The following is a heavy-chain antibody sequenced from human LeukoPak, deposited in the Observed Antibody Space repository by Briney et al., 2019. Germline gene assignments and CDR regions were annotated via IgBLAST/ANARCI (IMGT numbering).Heavy chain of an antibody. V-gene: IGHV3-30-3*01. J-gene: IGHJ4*02. CDR2: ISYDGSNK. CDR1: GFTFSSYA. Sequence: GGSLGLSCAASGFTFSSYAMHWVRQAPGKGLEWVAVISYDGSNKYYADSVKGRFTISRDNSKNTLYLQMNSLRAEDTAVYYCARDQGLYYFDYWGQGTLVTVSS. CDR3: ARDQGLYYFDY.